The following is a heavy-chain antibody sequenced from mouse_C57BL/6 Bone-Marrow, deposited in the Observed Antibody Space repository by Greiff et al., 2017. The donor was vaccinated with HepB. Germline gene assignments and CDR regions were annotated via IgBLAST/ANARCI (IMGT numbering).Heavy chain of an antibody. CDR1: GFNIKDDY. V-gene: IGHV14-4*01. CDR2: IDPENGDT. D-gene: IGHD1-1*01. CDR3: TTSTTVVATDFDY. Sequence: VQLKESGAELVRPGASVKLSCTASGFNIKDDYIHWVKQRPEQGLEWIGWIDPENGDTEYASKFQGKATITADTSSNTAYLQLSSLTSEDTAVYDCTTSTTVVATDFDYWGQGTTLTVSS. J-gene: IGHJ2*01.